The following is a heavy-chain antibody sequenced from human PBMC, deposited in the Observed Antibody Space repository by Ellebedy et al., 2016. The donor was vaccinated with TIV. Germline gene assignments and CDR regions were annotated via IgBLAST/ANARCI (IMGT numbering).Heavy chain of an antibody. V-gene: IGHV4-30-2*01. D-gene: IGHD5-18*01. CDR3: ARGDVDTGNFDY. Sequence: SETLSLXXAVSGGSISSGGYSWSWIRQPPGKGLEWIGYIYHSGSTYYNPSLKSRVTISVDRSKNQFSLKLSSVTAADTAVYYCARGDVDTGNFDYWGRGILATVSS. CDR1: GGSISSGGYS. J-gene: IGHJ4*02. CDR2: IYHSGST.